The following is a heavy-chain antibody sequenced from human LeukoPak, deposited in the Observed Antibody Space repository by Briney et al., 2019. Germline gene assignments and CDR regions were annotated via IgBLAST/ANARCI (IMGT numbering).Heavy chain of an antibody. J-gene: IGHJ5*02. Sequence: GGSLRLSCAASGFTFSSYGFHWVRQAPGMGLEWVAVIWYDGSNKYYADSVKGRFTISRDNSKNTLYLQMNSLRAEDTAVYYCAKDGSGGGWKWFDPWGQGTLVTVSS. D-gene: IGHD2-15*01. CDR2: IWYDGSNK. CDR1: GFTFSSYG. V-gene: IGHV3-33*06. CDR3: AKDGSGGGWKWFDP.